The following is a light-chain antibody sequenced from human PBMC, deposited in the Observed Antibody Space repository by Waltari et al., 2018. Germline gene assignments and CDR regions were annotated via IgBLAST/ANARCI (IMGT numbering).Light chain of an antibody. CDR2: DVS. J-gene: IGLJ3*02. V-gene: IGLV2-14*03. CDR1: SSDVGGYNY. CDR3: TSYTSSSAPWV. Sequence: QSALTQPASVSGSPGQSITISCTGTSSDVGGYNYVSWYQQHPGKAPRVMIYDVSNRPSGVTTRFSGSKSGNTASLTISGLQAEDEADYYCTSYTSSSAPWVFGGGTKLTVL.